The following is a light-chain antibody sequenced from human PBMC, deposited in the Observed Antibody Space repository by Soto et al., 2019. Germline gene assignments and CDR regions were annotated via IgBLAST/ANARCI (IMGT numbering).Light chain of an antibody. CDR3: HSYATTLGGYV. CDR2: GNS. CDR1: SSNIGAGYD. V-gene: IGLV1-40*01. Sequence: QSVLTQPPSVSGAPGQRVTISCTGSSSNIGAGYDVHWYQQLPGTAPKLLIYGNSNRPSGVPDRFSGSKSGTSASLAITGLQAEDEANYYPHSYATTLGGYVFGTGTKLTVL. J-gene: IGLJ1*01.